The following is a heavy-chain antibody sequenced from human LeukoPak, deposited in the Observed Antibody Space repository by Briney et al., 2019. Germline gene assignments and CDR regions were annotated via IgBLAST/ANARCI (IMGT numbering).Heavy chain of an antibody. CDR1: GFSFNKFA. CDR2: INADGGST. D-gene: IGHD3-16*01. J-gene: IGHJ3*02. V-gene: IGHV3-64D*06. Sequence: GGALRLSCSACGFSFNKFALHWVRQAPGKGLEYVTDINADGGSTSSADSVKGRHTISRDNSMKTLYLQMSGLRPEDTALYYCVKTMVTFGGLIRTDAFDIWGQGTMVTVS. CDR3: VKTMVTFGGLIRTDAFDI.